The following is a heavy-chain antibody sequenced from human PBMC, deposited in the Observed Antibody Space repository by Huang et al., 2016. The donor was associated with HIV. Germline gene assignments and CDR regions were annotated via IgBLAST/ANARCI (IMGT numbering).Heavy chain of an antibody. J-gene: IGHJ4*02. D-gene: IGHD3-10*01. CDR2: IYLSGST. Sequence: QLQLQESGPGLVKPSETLSLTCTVSGGSIRSDNYYWGWIRQPPGKGLEWLGSIYLSGSTYYHPCLKRRGTITVDTSKNHFSLRMRSVTAADTAVYYCARLPGSITMIRGVITDPYWGQGTLVTVSS. CDR3: ARLPGSITMIRGVITDPY. CDR1: GGSIRSDNYY. V-gene: IGHV4-39*02.